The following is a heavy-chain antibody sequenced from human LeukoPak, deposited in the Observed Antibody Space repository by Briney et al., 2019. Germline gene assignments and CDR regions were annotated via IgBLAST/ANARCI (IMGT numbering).Heavy chain of an antibody. J-gene: IGHJ4*02. V-gene: IGHV4-34*01. Sequence: SETLSLTCAVYGGSFGGYYWNWIRQPPGKGLEWIGEINHSGSTNYNPSLKNRVTISVDTSKNQFSLKLSSVTAADTAVYYCASDVDTAMGGTYWGQGTLVTVSS. CDR2: INHSGST. D-gene: IGHD5-18*01. CDR3: ASDVDTAMGGTY. CDR1: GGSFGGYY.